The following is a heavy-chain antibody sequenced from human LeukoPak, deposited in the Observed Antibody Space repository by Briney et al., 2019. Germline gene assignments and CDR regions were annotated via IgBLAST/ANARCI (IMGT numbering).Heavy chain of an antibody. CDR1: GLTFSNAW. CDR2: IKRKTDGETT. V-gene: IGHV3-15*01. Sequence: ESGGSLRLSCAASGLTFSNAWMSWVRQAPGGGLEWVGRIKRKTDGETTEYVAPVKGRFTISRDDSKNTLYLQMNSLKTEDTGVYYCATASSGLFYWGQGTLVTVSS. J-gene: IGHJ4*02. D-gene: IGHD3-16*01. CDR3: ATASSGLFY.